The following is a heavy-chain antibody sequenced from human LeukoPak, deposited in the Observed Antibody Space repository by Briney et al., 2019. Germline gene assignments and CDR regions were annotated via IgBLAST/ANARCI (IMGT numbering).Heavy chain of an antibody. Sequence: KPSETLSLTCTVSGSSISSYYWSWIRQPPGKGLDGIGYIYYSGSTNYNPSLKSRVTISVDTSKNQFSLKLSSVTAADTAVYYCARGTMVRGVTDHYYCDYWGQGTLVTVSS. J-gene: IGHJ4*02. CDR2: IYYSGST. D-gene: IGHD3-10*01. CDR1: GSSISSYY. V-gene: IGHV4-59*01. CDR3: ARGTMVRGVTDHYYCDY.